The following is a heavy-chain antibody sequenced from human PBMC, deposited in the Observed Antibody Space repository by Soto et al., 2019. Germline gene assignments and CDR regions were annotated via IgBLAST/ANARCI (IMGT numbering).Heavy chain of an antibody. CDR1: GFTFSSYE. V-gene: IGHV3-48*03. CDR2: ISSSGSTI. CDR3: ARDGCSSTSCSGTRRTNYYYYYGMAV. Sequence: GGSLRLSCAASGFTFSSYEMNWVRQAPGKGLEWVSYISSSGSTIYYADSVKGRFTISRDNAKNSLYLQMNSLRAEDTAVYYCARDGCSSTSCSGTRRTNYYYYYGMAVWGRGTTVTVSS. D-gene: IGHD2-2*01. J-gene: IGHJ6*02.